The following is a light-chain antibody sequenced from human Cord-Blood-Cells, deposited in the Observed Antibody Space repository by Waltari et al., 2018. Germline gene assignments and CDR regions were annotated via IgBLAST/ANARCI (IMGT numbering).Light chain of an antibody. CDR1: QRVLYSSNNKNY. CDR3: QQYYSTPPVT. Sequence: DIVMTQSPDSLAVSLSEKATINCKSSQRVLYSSNNKNYLAWYQQKPGQPPQLLMYWASTRESGVPDRFSGSGSGTDFTLTISSLQAEDVAVYCCQQYYSTPPVTFGQGTKVEIK. J-gene: IGKJ1*01. CDR2: WAS. V-gene: IGKV4-1*01.